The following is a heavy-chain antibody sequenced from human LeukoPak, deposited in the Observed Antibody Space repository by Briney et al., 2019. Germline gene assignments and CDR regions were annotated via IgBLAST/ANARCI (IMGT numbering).Heavy chain of an antibody. CDR3: ARGSVDYYDSSGYYYGWFGP. Sequence: PSETLSLTCAVYGGSFSGYYWSWIRQPPGKGLEWIGEINHSGSTNYNPSLKSRVTISVDTSKNQFSLKLSSATAADTAVYYCARGSVDYYDSSGYYYGWFGPWGQGTLVTVSS. V-gene: IGHV4-34*01. J-gene: IGHJ5*02. CDR2: INHSGST. D-gene: IGHD3-22*01. CDR1: GGSFSGYY.